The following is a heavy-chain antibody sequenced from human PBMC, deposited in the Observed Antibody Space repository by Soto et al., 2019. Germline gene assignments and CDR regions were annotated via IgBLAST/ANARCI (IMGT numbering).Heavy chain of an antibody. CDR1: GGSISSSSYY. CDR3: ASGVAVAGTGGYYGMDV. J-gene: IGHJ6*02. D-gene: IGHD6-19*01. V-gene: IGHV4-39*01. Sequence: SETLSLTCTVSGGSISSSSYYWGWIRQPPGKGLEWIGSIYYSGSTYYNPSLKSRVTISVDTSKNQFSLKLSSVTAADTAVYYCASGVAVAGTGGYYGMDVWGQGTTVTVSS. CDR2: IYYSGST.